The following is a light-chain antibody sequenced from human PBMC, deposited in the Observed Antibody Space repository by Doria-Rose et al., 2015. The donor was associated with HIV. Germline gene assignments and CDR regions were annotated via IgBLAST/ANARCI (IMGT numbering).Light chain of an antibody. V-gene: IGKV3-20*01. Sequence: EIVLTQSPGTLSLSPGERATLSCRASQSFSSTYLAWYQQKPGQAPSLLIYDGSTRATGIPDRFSASGSETDFTLTINRLEPEDFALYYCHQYGTSWTFGQGTKVEI. J-gene: IGKJ1*01. CDR1: QSFSSTY. CDR2: DGS. CDR3: HQYGTSWT.